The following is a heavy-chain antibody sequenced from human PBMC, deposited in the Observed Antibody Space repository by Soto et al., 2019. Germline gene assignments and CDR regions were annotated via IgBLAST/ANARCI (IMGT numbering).Heavy chain of an antibody. Sequence: SVKVSCKASGCTFSSYAISCVRQAPGQVLEWMGGIIPIFGTANYAQKFQGRVTITADESTSTAYMELSSLRSEDTAVYYCARNAPVRGYCSGGSCYSGYFQHWGQGTLVTVSS. V-gene: IGHV1-69*13. J-gene: IGHJ1*01. CDR2: IIPIFGTA. CDR3: ARNAPVRGYCSGGSCYSGYFQH. D-gene: IGHD2-15*01. CDR1: GCTFSSYA.